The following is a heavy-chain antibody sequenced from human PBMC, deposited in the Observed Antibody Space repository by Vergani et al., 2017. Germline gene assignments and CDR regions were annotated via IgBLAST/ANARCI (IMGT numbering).Heavy chain of an antibody. V-gene: IGHV3-49*03. D-gene: IGHD3-10*01. J-gene: IGHJ3*02. CDR2: IRSKAYGQAT. CDR3: VRDQVTMLRGSDALDI. CDR1: GFTFGYYA. Sequence: EVQLLESGGDLVQPGGSLRLSCAASGFTFGYYAMDWFRQAQGQGLEWVGGIRSKAYGQATIYAASVKGRFTISRDDSKSIAYLQMNNLQTEDTAMYYCVRDQVTMLRGSDALDIWGQGTMVTVSS.